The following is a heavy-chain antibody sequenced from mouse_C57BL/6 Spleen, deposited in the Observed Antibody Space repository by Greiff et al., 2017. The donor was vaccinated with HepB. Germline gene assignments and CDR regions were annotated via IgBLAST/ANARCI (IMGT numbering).Heavy chain of an antibody. J-gene: IGHJ2*01. Sequence: EVKLVESGGGLVKPGGSLKLSCAASGFTFSDYGMHWVRQAPEKGLEWVAYISSGSSTIYYADTVQGRFTISRDNAKNTLYLHMTSLRSGDTAMYYCARRQTGPFDYWGQGTTLTVSS. CDR2: ISSGSSTI. CDR3: ARRQTGPFDY. D-gene: IGHD4-1*01. CDR1: GFTFSDYG. V-gene: IGHV5-17*01.